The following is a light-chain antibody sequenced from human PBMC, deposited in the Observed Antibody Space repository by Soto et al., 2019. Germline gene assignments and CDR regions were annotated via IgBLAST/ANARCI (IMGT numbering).Light chain of an antibody. J-gene: IGKJ5*01. CDR3: QQRLNWKVT. CDR1: QSVGSY. V-gene: IGKV3-11*01. Sequence: EIVMTQSPATLSVSPGERAALYCRASQSVGSYLAWYQKKTGQDPRIIIYDASNRATGIPARFSGIVSGTDFNLTLSRLETEDCAVYDGQQRLNWKVTFCPVTRREIK. CDR2: DAS.